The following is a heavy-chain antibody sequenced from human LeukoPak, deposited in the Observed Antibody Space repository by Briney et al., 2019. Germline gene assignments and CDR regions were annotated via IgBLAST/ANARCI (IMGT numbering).Heavy chain of an antibody. CDR1: GFTFSSYS. D-gene: IGHD1-14*01. J-gene: IGHJ4*02. Sequence: SGGSLRLSCAASGFTFSSYSMNWVRQAPGKGLEWVSSISSSNSYIFYADSVKGRFAISRDNAKNSLYLQMNSLRAEDTAVYYCAREAFSEGDCDYVGYWGQGTLVTVSS. V-gene: IGHV3-21*01. CDR2: ISSSNSYI. CDR3: AREAFSEGDCDYVGY.